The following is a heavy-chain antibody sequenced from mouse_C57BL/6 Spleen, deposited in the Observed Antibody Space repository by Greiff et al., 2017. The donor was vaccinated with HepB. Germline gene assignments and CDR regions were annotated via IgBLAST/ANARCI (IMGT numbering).Heavy chain of an antibody. J-gene: IGHJ3*01. CDR2: IDPSDSYT. D-gene: IGHD2-4*01. CDR1: GYTFTSYW. V-gene: IGHV1-69*01. CDR3: ARSNYDYDGVAY. Sequence: VKLQESGAELVMPGASVKLSCKASGYTFTSYWMHWVKQRPGQGLEWIGEIDPSDSYTNYNQKFKGKSTLTVDKSSSTAYMHLSSLTSEDSAVYYCARSNYDYDGVAYWGQGTLVTVSA.